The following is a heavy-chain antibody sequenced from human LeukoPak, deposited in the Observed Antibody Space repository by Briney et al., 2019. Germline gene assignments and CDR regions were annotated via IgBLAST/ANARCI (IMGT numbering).Heavy chain of an antibody. J-gene: IGHJ6*02. Sequence: PGGSLRLSCAASGFTFSNYAMTWVRQAPGMGLEWVSSISSSSSYIYYADSVKGRFTISRDNAKNSLYLQMNSLRAEDTAVYYCARGGNYDILTGYHPHALLSMDVWGQGTTVTVSS. CDR3: ARGGNYDILTGYHPHALLSMDV. D-gene: IGHD3-9*01. V-gene: IGHV3-21*01. CDR2: ISSSSSYI. CDR1: GFTFSNYA.